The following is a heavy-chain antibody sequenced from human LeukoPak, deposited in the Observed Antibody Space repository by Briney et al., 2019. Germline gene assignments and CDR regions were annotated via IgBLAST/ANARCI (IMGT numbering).Heavy chain of an antibody. CDR2: ISSSGSTI. J-gene: IGHJ4*02. CDR3: ARDGARSWYYFDC. CDR1: GFTFSDYY. Sequence: GGSLRLSCAASGFTFSDYYMSWIRQAPGRGLEWVSYISSSGSTIYYADSVKGRFTISRDNAKNPLYLQMDSLRAEDTAVYYCARDGARSWYYFDCWGQGTLVTVSS. V-gene: IGHV3-11*04. D-gene: IGHD6-13*01.